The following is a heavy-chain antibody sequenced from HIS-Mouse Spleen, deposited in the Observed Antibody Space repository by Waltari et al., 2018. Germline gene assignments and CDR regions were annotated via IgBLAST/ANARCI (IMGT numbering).Heavy chain of an antibody. V-gene: IGHV4-39*07. D-gene: IGHD6-13*01. Sequence: QLQLQESGPGLVKPSETLSLTCPVTGGSISSRSYFLGWIRPPPGKGLEWIGSIYYSGSTYYNPSLKSRVTISVDTSKNQFSLKLSSVTAADTAVYYCAREIPYSSSWYDWYFDLWGRGTLVTVSS. CDR3: AREIPYSSSWYDWYFDL. CDR2: IYYSGST. CDR1: GGSISSRSYF. J-gene: IGHJ2*01.